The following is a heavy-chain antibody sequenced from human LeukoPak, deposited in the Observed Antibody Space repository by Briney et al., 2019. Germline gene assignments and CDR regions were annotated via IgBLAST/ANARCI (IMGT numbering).Heavy chain of an antibody. CDR2: IIPIFGTA. CDR1: GGTFSSYA. CDR3: ARDYSNLVLVYGMDV. V-gene: IGHV1-69*13. J-gene: IGHJ6*02. D-gene: IGHD4-11*01. Sequence: SVKGSCKASGGTFSSYAISWVRQAPGQGLEWMGGIIPIFGTANYAQKFQGRVTITADESTSTAYMELSSLRSEDTAVYYCARDYSNLVLVYGMDVWGQGTTVTVSS.